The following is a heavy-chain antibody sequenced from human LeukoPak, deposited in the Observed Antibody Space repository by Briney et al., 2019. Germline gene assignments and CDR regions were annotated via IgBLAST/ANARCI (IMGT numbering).Heavy chain of an antibody. V-gene: IGHV3-23*01. Sequence: GGSLRLSCAASGFTFSSYAMSWVRQAPGKGLEWVSAISGSGGSTYYADSVKGRFTISRDTSKNTLYLQMNSLRAEDTAVYYCAKGEAAAGTSSWFDPWGQGTLVTVSS. CDR2: ISGSGGST. D-gene: IGHD6-13*01. CDR3: AKGEAAAGTSSWFDP. J-gene: IGHJ5*02. CDR1: GFTFSSYA.